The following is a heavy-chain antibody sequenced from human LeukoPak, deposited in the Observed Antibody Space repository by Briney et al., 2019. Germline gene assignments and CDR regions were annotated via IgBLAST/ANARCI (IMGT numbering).Heavy chain of an antibody. CDR3: AKDRRLLRFLEWLYYFDY. D-gene: IGHD3-3*01. CDR2: ISGSGGST. CDR1: GYSFTSYW. V-gene: IGHV3-23*01. Sequence: GESLKISCKGSGYSFTSYWIGWVRQAPGKGLEWVSAISGSGGSTYYADSVKDRFTISRDNSKNTLYLQMNSLRAEDTAVYYCAKDRRLLRFLEWLYYFDYWGQGTLVTVSS. J-gene: IGHJ4*02.